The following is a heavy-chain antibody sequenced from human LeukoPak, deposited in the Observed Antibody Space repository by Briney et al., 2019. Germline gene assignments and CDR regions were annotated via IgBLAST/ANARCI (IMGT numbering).Heavy chain of an antibody. J-gene: IGHJ6*03. CDR3: ARAYYYGSAALRGYYYMDV. CDR1: GYSITNGYY. CDR2: INHSGST. Sequence: SETLSLTCTVSGYSITNGYYWGWIRQPPGKGLEWIGEINHSGSTNYNPSLKSRVTISVDTSKNQFSLKLSSVTAADTAVYYCARAYYYGSAALRGYYYMDVWGKGTTVTISS. D-gene: IGHD3-10*01. V-gene: IGHV4-38-2*02.